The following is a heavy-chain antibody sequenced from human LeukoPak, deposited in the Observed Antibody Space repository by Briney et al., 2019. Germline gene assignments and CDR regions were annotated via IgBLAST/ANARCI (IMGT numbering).Heavy chain of an antibody. D-gene: IGHD3-22*01. CDR1: GFTFSSYA. CDR2: ITSSGGSA. J-gene: IGHJ4*02. V-gene: IGHV3-23*01. Sequence: PGGSLRLSCAASGFTFSSYAMSWVRQTPGKGLEWVSSITSSGGSAFYADSVKGRFTISRDNAKNTLYLQMNSLRAEDTAVYYCARGSFWDSSGYSFDYWGQGTLVTVSS. CDR3: ARGSFWDSSGYSFDY.